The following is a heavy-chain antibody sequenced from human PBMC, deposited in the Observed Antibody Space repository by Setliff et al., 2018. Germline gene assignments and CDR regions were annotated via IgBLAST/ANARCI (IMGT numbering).Heavy chain of an antibody. D-gene: IGHD3-16*01. CDR2: IHNDGTST. CDR3: AKGRLGGHHGWFDP. J-gene: IGHJ5*02. Sequence: GGSLRLSCEASGFTFSNYWMHWVRQGPGKPLVWVSHIHNDGTSTSYADSVKGRFTISRDNAKNTVYLEMNRLRAEDTAVYYCAKGRLGGHHGWFDPWGQGTLVTVSS. CDR1: GFTFSNYW. V-gene: IGHV3-74*01.